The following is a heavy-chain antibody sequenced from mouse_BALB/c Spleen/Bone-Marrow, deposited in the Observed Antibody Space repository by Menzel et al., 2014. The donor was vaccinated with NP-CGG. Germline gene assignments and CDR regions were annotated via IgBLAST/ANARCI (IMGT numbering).Heavy chain of an antibody. J-gene: IGHJ3*01. CDR3: ARPYYYGSSGDSWFAY. Sequence: VQLQQSGPELVKPGASVKMSCKASGYTFTSYVMHWVKQKPGQGLEWIGYINPYNDGTKYNEKFKGKATLTSDKSSSTAYMELSSLTSEDSAVYYCARPYYYGSSGDSWFAYWGQGTLVPVSA. D-gene: IGHD1-1*01. CDR2: INPYNDGT. V-gene: IGHV1-14*01. CDR1: GYTFTSYV.